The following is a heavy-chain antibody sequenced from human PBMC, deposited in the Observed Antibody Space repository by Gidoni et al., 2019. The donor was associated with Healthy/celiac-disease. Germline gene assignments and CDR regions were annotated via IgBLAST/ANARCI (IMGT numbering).Heavy chain of an antibody. CDR2: IWYDGSNK. J-gene: IGHJ6*02. CDR1: GFTFSSFG. Sequence: QVQLVESGGGVVQPGRSLTLSCAASGFTFSSFGLHWVRQAPGKGLGWVAVIWYDGSNKYYADSVKGRFTISRDNSKNTLYLQMNSLRAEDTAVYYCARDPLAAMVYYYYYYGMDVWGQGTTVTVSS. D-gene: IGHD5-18*01. V-gene: IGHV3-33*01. CDR3: ARDPLAAMVYYYYYYGMDV.